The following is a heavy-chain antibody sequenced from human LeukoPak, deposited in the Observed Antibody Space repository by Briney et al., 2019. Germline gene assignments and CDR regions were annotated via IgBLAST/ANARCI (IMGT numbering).Heavy chain of an antibody. CDR2: ICSSIGCT. J-gene: IGHJ4*02. V-gene: IGHV3-23*01. Sequence: GGSLRLSCAASEFTFSSHPMGWVRRAPGKGLEWVSSICSSIGCTYYADSVRGRFAISRDDSKNTLYLQMNSLRAEDTAVYYCARIALPPSDNFDSWRQGTVVTVSS. D-gene: IGHD2-15*01. CDR1: EFTFSSHP. CDR3: ARIALPPSDNFDS.